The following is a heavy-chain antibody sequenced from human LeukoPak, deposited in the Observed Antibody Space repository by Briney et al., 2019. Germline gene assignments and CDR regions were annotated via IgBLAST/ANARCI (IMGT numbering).Heavy chain of an antibody. J-gene: IGHJ4*02. CDR3: ARDAPVWFGELSPDY. CDR1: GFTFSSYA. V-gene: IGHV3-30-3*01. Sequence: PGGSLRLSCAASGFTFSSYAMHWVRQAPGKGQEWVAVISYDGSNKYYADSVKGRFTISRDNSKNTLYLQMNSLRAEDTAVYYCARDAPVWFGELSPDYWGQGTLVTVSS. CDR2: ISYDGSNK. D-gene: IGHD3-10*01.